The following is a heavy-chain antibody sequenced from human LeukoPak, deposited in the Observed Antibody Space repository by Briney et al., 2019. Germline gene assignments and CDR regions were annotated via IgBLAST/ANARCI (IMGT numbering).Heavy chain of an antibody. CDR3: ARHFHSAWFGF. J-gene: IGHJ4*02. D-gene: IGHD5-18*01. Sequence: GESLKISCKCSGFDFTAYGIAWVRQMPGKGLEWMGNIYPGGSNGRYSPSFQGQVTMSADKSITTVYLQWGSLKASDTAMYYCARHFHSAWFGFWGQGSLVTVPS. CDR2: IYPGGSNG. CDR1: GFDFTAYG. V-gene: IGHV5-51*01.